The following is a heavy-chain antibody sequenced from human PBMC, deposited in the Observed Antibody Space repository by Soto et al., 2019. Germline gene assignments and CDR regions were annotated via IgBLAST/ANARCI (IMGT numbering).Heavy chain of an antibody. V-gene: IGHV1-18*04. CDR1: GYTFTSYG. CDR3: ARAGFGELPDYYYGMDV. Sequence: ASVKVSCKASGYTFTSYGISWVRQAPGQGLEWMGWISAYNGNTNYAQELQGRVTMTTDTSTSTAYMELRSLRSDDTAVYYCARAGFGELPDYYYGMDVWGQGTTVTVSS. D-gene: IGHD3-10*01. CDR2: ISAYNGNT. J-gene: IGHJ6*02.